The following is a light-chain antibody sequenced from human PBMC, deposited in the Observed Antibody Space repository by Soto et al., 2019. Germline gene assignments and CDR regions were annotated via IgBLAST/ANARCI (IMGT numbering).Light chain of an antibody. J-gene: IGKJ2*01. CDR3: QQYNNWPSYT. Sequence: EIVMTQSPATQSVSPGERATLSCRVSQSVSSNLAWYQQKPGQAPRLLIYGASTRATGIPARFSGSGSGTEFTLTISSLQSEDFAVYYCQQYNNWPSYTFGQGTKLEIK. CDR1: QSVSSN. CDR2: GAS. V-gene: IGKV3-15*01.